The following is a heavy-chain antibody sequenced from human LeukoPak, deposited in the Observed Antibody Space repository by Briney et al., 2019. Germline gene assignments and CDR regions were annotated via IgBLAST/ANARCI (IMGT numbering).Heavy chain of an antibody. V-gene: IGHV4-34*01. CDR1: GGSFSGYY. J-gene: IGHJ4*02. CDR2: INHSGST. Sequence: PSETLSLTCAVYGGSFSGYYWSWIRQPPGKGLEWIGEINHSGSTNYNPSLKSRVTISVDTSKNQFSLKLSSVTAADTPVYYCARSVGATGHFDYWGQGTLVTVSS. D-gene: IGHD1-26*01. CDR3: ARSVGATGHFDY.